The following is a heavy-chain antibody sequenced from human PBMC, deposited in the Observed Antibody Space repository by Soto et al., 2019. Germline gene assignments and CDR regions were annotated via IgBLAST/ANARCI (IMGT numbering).Heavy chain of an antibody. CDR2: ISTGGVT. D-gene: IGHD2-21*01. J-gene: IGHJ4*02. CDR1: GLTVSSNS. Sequence: GGSLRLSCVVAGLTVSSNSMNWVRQAPGKGLEWVSSISTGGVTYYADSVKGRFAISRDTSRNTLYLQMSILRVEDTAVYYCARDHPLFSFGYQRGNYFDYWGQGALVTVS. CDR3: ARDHPLFSFGYQRGNYFDY. V-gene: IGHV3-66*01.